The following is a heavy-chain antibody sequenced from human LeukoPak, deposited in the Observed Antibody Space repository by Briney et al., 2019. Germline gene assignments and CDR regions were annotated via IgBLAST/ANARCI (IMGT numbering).Heavy chain of an antibody. CDR1: GFTFSSYA. J-gene: IGHJ4*02. CDR2: ISGSGGST. D-gene: IGHD6-6*01. Sequence: SGGSLRLSCAASGFTFSSYAMSWVRQAPGKGLEWVSAISGSGGSTYYADSVKGRFTISRDNSKNTLYLQMNSLRAEDTAVYYCAKRYSSSSGTYYFDYWGQGTLVTVSS. CDR3: AKRYSSSSGTYYFDY. V-gene: IGHV3-23*01.